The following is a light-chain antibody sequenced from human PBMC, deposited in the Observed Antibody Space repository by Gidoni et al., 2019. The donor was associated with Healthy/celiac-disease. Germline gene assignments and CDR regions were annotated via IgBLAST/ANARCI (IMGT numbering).Light chain of an antibody. V-gene: IGKV3-15*01. Sequence: EIVMTQSPATLSVSPGERATLSCRASQSVSSNVAWYQQKPGQAPRRLIYGASTRATGIPARFSGSGSGREFTLTISSLQSEDFAVYYCQQYNNWPPLTFGGGTKVEIK. CDR1: QSVSSN. CDR2: GAS. CDR3: QQYNNWPPLT. J-gene: IGKJ4*01.